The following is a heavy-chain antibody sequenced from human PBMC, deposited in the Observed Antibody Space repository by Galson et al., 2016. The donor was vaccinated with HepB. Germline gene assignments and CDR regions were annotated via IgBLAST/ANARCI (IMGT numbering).Heavy chain of an antibody. CDR3: ARLSRLKYCRSNTCEDY. D-gene: IGHD2-2*01. CDR2: IIPIFGTT. V-gene: IGHV1-69*13. Sequence: SVKVSCKASGGTFSNYAVSWVRQAPGQGLEWVGGIIPIFGTTNYAQKFQGRVTITADESTTTVYLDLSSLRPEDTAVYYCARLSRLKYCRSNTCEDYWGQGTLVTVSS. J-gene: IGHJ4*02. CDR1: GGTFSNYA.